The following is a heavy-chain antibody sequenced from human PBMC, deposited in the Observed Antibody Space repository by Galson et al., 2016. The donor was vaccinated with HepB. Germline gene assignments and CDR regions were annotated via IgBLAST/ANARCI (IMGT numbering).Heavy chain of an antibody. CDR2: INRDGSTK. CDR1: GFTFSSDY. CDR3: VRDPDGGYGY. Sequence: SLRLSCAASGFTFSSDYMLWARQAPGKGLEWVANINRDGSTKNYADSVRGRFTISRDNAQNSLYLQMNSLRVEDTAVYYRVRDPDGGYGYWGRGTLVTVSS. V-gene: IGHV3-7*01. D-gene: IGHD2-15*01. J-gene: IGHJ4*02.